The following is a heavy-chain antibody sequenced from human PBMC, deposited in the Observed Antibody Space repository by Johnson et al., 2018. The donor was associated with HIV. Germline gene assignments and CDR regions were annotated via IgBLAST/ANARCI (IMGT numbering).Heavy chain of an antibody. CDR2: IGKAADT. J-gene: IGHJ3*02. D-gene: IGHD5-18*01. V-gene: IGHV3-13*01. Sequence: VQLVESGGGLVQPGGSLRLSCAASGFTFHDYAMHWVRQVPGKGLEWVSAIGKAADTYYADSVKGRFTISRENVRNSLYLQMDSLGVGDTAVYYCARDGAELWDNWGAFDIWGQGTMVTVSS. CDR3: ARDGAELWDNWGAFDI. CDR1: GFTFHDYA.